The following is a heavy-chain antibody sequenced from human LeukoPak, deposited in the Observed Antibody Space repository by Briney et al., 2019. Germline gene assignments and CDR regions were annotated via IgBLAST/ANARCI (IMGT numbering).Heavy chain of an antibody. Sequence: GGSLRLSCAASGFSLSNAWMSWVRQAPGKGLEWVGRSKSKTDGETTDYTAPVKGRFTISRDDSKNTLYLQMNSLKTEDTAVYYCTTGPFDYYGSASYLANGMDVWGQGTTVTVSS. CDR2: SKSKTDGETT. D-gene: IGHD3-10*01. CDR3: TTGPFDYYGSASYLANGMDV. J-gene: IGHJ6*02. CDR1: GFSLSNAW. V-gene: IGHV3-15*01.